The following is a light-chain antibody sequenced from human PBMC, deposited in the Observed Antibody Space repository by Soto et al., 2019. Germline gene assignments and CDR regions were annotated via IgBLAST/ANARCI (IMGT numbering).Light chain of an antibody. Sequence: DIQMTQSPSSLSASVGDRVTITCRASQGINNYLAWYQQKSGKAPKLLIYAASTLQSGVPSRFSGSASGADFTLTISSLQPEDVATYYCQKYNSAPRAFGQGTKVEIK. CDR3: QKYNSAPRA. V-gene: IGKV1-27*01. J-gene: IGKJ1*01. CDR2: AAS. CDR1: QGINNY.